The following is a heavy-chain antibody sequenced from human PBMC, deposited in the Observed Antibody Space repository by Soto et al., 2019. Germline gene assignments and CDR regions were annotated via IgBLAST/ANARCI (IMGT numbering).Heavy chain of an antibody. V-gene: IGHV3-23*01. Sequence: EVQLLESGGGLVQPGGSLRLSCAASGFTFSSYAMSWVRQAPGKGLEWVSAISGSGASTYYADSVKGRFTISRDNSKNTLYLQMNSLRAEDTAVYYCAKDQYSSGWYSGYWGQGTLVTVSS. J-gene: IGHJ4*02. CDR3: AKDQYSSGWYSGY. CDR1: GFTFSSYA. CDR2: ISGSGAST. D-gene: IGHD6-19*01.